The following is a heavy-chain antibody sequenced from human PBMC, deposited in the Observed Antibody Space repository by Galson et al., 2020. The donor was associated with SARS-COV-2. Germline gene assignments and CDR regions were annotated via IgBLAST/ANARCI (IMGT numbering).Heavy chain of an antibody. CDR1: GFTFSSYA. CDR2: ISYDGSNK. J-gene: IGHJ4*02. V-gene: IGHV3-30*04. Sequence: GESLKISCAASGFTFSSYAMHWVRQAPGKGLEWVAVISYDGSNKYYADSVKGRFTISRDNSKNTLYLQMNSLRAEDTAVYYCASQLLDYFXXWGXXXXVTVSS. CDR3: ASQLLDYFXX. D-gene: IGHD1-1*01.